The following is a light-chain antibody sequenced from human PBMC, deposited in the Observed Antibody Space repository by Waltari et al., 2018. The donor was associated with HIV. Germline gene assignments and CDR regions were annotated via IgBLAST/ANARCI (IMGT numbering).Light chain of an antibody. CDR1: QSISNY. CDR3: QQRNSWPLT. V-gene: IGKV3-11*01. J-gene: IGKJ4*01. CDR2: DAS. Sequence: EIVLTQSPATLSLPPGQRDSLSCRASQSISNYLGWYQQKPGQAPRLLIYDASNRATGIPARFSGSGSGTDFTLTISSLEPEDFAVYYCQQRNSWPLTFGGGTKVEIK.